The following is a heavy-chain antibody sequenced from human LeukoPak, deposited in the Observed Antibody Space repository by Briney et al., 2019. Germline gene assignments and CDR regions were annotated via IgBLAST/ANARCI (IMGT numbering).Heavy chain of an antibody. J-gene: IGHJ4*02. V-gene: IGHV3-30*02. Sequence: GGSLRLSCAASGFTFSSYGMHWVRQAPGKGLEWVAFIRYDGSNKYYADSVKGRFTISRDNSKNTLYLQMNSLRAEDTAVYYCAKDVGSRLYYFDYWGQGTLVTVSS. D-gene: IGHD1-26*01. CDR2: IRYDGSNK. CDR3: AKDVGSRLYYFDY. CDR1: GFTFSSYG.